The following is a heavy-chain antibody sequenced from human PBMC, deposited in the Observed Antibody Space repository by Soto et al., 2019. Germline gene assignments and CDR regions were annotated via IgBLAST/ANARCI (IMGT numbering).Heavy chain of an antibody. CDR3: ARRLTVVPLAFDL. D-gene: IGHD3-10*01. V-gene: IGHV2-5*01. J-gene: IGHJ3*01. Sequence: QITLKESGPTLVKPTQTLTLTCTFSGFSLTTSGVGVGWIRQPPGKALEWLALIYWNDDTRYSLSLKNRVTITTDTSKNQVVLTMTDMDPVDTATYYCARRLTVVPLAFDLWGQGTMVTVSS. CDR2: IYWNDDT. CDR1: GFSLTTSGVG.